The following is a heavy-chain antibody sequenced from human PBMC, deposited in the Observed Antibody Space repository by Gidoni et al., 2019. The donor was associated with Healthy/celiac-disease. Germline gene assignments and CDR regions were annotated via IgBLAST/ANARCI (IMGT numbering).Heavy chain of an antibody. V-gene: IGHV3-9*01. Sequence: EVQLVESGGGLVQLGRSLRLCCAASGFTFDDYALHWVRQAPGKGLEWVSGISWNSGSIGYADSVKGRFTISRDNAKNSLYLQMNSLRAEDTALYYCAKVRCGGDCYSRGDAFDIWGQGTMVTVSS. D-gene: IGHD2-21*01. J-gene: IGHJ3*02. CDR1: GFTFDDYA. CDR2: ISWNSGSI. CDR3: AKVRCGGDCYSRGDAFDI.